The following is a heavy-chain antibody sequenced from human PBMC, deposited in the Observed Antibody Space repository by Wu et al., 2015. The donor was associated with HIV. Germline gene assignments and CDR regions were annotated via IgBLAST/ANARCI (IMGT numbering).Heavy chain of an antibody. CDR3: AKERQRDYPFVTGLPENYFDN. CDR2: IIPIFNKT. D-gene: IGHD2-21*02. V-gene: IGHV1-69*12. CDR1: GGTFSSYA. Sequence: QVHLVQSGAEVKKPGSSLRISCKASGGTFSSYAISWVRQAPGQGLEWMGGIIPIFNKTNYAQKFQGRVTITADGSTRAVFMELSSLRSEDSALYFCAKERQRDYPFVTGLPENYFDNWGQGTRVTVS. J-gene: IGHJ4*02.